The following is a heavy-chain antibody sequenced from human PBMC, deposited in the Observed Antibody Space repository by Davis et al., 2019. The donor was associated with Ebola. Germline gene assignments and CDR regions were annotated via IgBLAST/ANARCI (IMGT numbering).Heavy chain of an antibody. D-gene: IGHD4-17*01. Sequence: GESLKISCAASGFTFSSYWMSWVRQAPGKGLEWVANIKQDGSEKYYVDSVKGRFTISRDNAKNSLYLQMNSLRAEDTAVYYCARHASGDFWYFGLWGRGTLVTVSS. CDR1: GFTFSSYW. CDR3: ARHASGDFWYFGL. CDR2: IKQDGSEK. J-gene: IGHJ2*01. V-gene: IGHV3-7*03.